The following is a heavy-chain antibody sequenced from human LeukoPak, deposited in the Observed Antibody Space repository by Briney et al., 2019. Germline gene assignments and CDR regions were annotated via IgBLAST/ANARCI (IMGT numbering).Heavy chain of an antibody. D-gene: IGHD1-26*01. CDR3: ARYAFSIVGATTGGYYYYYMDV. V-gene: IGHV4-39*01. Sequence: SETLSLTCTVSGGSISSSSYYWGWIRQPPGKWPEWIGSIYYSGSTYYNSSLKSRITISVDTSKNQFALNLSSLAAADTAVYYCARYAFSIVGATTGGYYYYYMDVWGKGTTVTVSS. J-gene: IGHJ6*03. CDR1: GGSISSSSYY. CDR2: IYYSGST.